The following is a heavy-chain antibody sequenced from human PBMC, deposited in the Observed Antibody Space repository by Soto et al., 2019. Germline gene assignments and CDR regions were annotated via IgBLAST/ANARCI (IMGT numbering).Heavy chain of an antibody. Sequence: SETLSLTCTVSGVSISSSSYYWGWIRQPPGKGLEWIGSIYYSGSTYYNPSLKSRVTISVDPSKNQFSLKLSSVTAADTAVYYCARHFFYYYYYGMDVWGQGTTVTVS. CDR2: IYYSGST. CDR3: ARHFFYYYYYGMDV. J-gene: IGHJ6*02. CDR1: GVSISSSSYY. V-gene: IGHV4-39*01.